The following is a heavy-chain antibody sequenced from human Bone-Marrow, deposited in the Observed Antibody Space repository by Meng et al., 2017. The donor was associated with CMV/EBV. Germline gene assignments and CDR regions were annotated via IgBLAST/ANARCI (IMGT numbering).Heavy chain of an antibody. D-gene: IGHD6-13*01. Sequence: GESLKISCAASGFTFSSYAMHWVRQAPGKGLEWVAVISYDGSNKYYADSVKGRFTISRDNSKNTLYLQMNSLRAEDTAVYYCARDFSSSWDGFQDYWGQGTLVTGSS. CDR3: ARDFSSSWDGFQDY. CDR2: ISYDGSNK. V-gene: IGHV3-30*04. CDR1: GFTFSSYA. J-gene: IGHJ4*02.